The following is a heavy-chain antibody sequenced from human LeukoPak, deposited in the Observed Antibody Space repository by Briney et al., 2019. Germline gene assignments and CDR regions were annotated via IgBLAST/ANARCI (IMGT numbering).Heavy chain of an antibody. J-gene: IGHJ4*02. CDR2: IVVGSGNT. V-gene: IGHV1-58*02. CDR1: GFTFTSSA. CDR3: AAKDCSSTSCYRDY. Sequence: SVKVSFKASGFTFTSSAMQWVRQARGQRLEWIGWIVVGSGNTNYAQKFQERVTITRDMSTSTAYMELSSLRSEDTAVYYCAAKDCSSTSCYRDYWGQGTLVTVSS. D-gene: IGHD2-2*01.